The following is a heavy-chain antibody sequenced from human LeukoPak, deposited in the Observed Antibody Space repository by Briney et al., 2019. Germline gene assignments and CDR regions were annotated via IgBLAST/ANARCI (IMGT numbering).Heavy chain of an antibody. D-gene: IGHD3-22*01. CDR1: GGSISSYY. J-gene: IGHJ6*03. Sequence: SETLSLTCTVSGGSISSYYWSWIRQPPGKGLEWIGYIYYSGSTNYNPSLKSRVTISVDTSNNQFSLKLSSVTAADTAVYYCARVGYDSSGYYYYYMDVWGKGTTVTVSS. CDR3: ARVGYDSSGYYYYYMDV. CDR2: IYYSGST. V-gene: IGHV4-59*01.